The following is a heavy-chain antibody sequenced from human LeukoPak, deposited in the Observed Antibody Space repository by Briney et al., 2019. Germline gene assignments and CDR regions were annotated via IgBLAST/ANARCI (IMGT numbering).Heavy chain of an antibody. CDR1: GGSISSYY. D-gene: IGHD6-13*01. Sequence: SETLFLTCTVSGGSISSYYWSWIRPPPGKGLEWIGYIYTSGSTNYNPSLKSRVTISVDTSKNQFSLKLSSVTAADTAVYYCASHSSSWPYYFDYWGQGTLVTVSS. CDR3: ASHSSSWPYYFDY. J-gene: IGHJ4*02. V-gene: IGHV4-4*09. CDR2: IYTSGST.